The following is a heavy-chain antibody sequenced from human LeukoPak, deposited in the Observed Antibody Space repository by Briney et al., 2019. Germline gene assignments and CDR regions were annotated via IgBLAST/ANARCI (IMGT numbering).Heavy chain of an antibody. Sequence: SETLSLTCTVSGYSISSGYHWGWFRQPPGKGLEWIGLIYHSGTTYYNPSLKSRVTIFVDTSKNQFSLKLSSVTAADTAVYYCASAKFEDSSGYIYFDYWGQGTLVTVSS. D-gene: IGHD3-22*01. CDR2: IYHSGTT. CDR1: GYSISSGYH. J-gene: IGHJ4*02. V-gene: IGHV4-38-2*02. CDR3: ASAKFEDSSGYIYFDY.